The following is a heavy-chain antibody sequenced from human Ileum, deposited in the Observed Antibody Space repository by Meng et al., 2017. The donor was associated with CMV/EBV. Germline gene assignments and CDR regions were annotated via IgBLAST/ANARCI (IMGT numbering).Heavy chain of an antibody. CDR2: INPNSGDT. V-gene: IGHV1-2*02. J-gene: IGHJ4*02. D-gene: IGHD6-19*01. Sequence: CKASGYTFTDCYIHWVRQAPGQGLQWMGWINPNSGDTHYAQTFQGRVTMTGDSSISTAYMELSSLRSDDTAVYYCARGSSGWPKGPDYWGQGALVTVSS. CDR3: ARGSSGWPKGPDY. CDR1: GYTFTDCY.